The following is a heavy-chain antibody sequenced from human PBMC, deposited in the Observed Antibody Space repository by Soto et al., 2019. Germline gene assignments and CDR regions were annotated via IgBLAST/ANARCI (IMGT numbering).Heavy chain of an antibody. CDR2: INHSGST. J-gene: IGHJ6*02. CDR3: AWSGYKRYYYAMDV. CDR1: GGSFRCYY. V-gene: IGHV4-34*01. D-gene: IGHD3-3*01. Sequence: SETLSRTCAVYGGSFRCYYWSWIRQPPGKVLEWIGEINHSGSTNYNPSLKSRVTISVDTSKNHFSLKLSSVTAADTAVDYCAWSGYKRYYYAMDVWGQCTTVTVSS.